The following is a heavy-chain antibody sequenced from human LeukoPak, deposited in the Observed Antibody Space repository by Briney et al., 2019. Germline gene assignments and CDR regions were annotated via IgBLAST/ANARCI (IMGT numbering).Heavy chain of an antibody. Sequence: ASVKVSCKASGYTFTSYDINWVRQATGQRLEWMGWMNPNSGNTGYAQKFQGRVTMTRNTSISTAYMELSSLRSEDTAVYYCAIRRSHDFWSGLDDYWGQGTLVTVSS. CDR3: AIRRSHDFWSGLDDY. V-gene: IGHV1-8*01. CDR1: GYTFTSYD. J-gene: IGHJ4*02. CDR2: MNPNSGNT. D-gene: IGHD3-3*01.